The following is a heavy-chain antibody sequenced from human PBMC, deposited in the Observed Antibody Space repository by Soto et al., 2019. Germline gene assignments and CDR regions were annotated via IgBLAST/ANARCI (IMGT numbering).Heavy chain of an antibody. J-gene: IGHJ6*02. CDR1: GFTFSSYG. CDR2: IWYDGSNK. Sequence: GGSLRLSCAASGFTFSSYGMHWVRQAPGKGLEWVAVIWYDGSNKYYADSVKGRFTISRDNSKNTLYLQMNSLRAEGTAVYYCARILLWFGEPDSYGMDVWGQGTTVTVSS. V-gene: IGHV3-33*01. D-gene: IGHD3-10*01. CDR3: ARILLWFGEPDSYGMDV.